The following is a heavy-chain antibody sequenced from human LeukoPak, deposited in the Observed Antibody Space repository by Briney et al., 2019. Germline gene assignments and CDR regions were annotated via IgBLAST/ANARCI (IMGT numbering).Heavy chain of an antibody. Sequence: GGSLRLSCAASGFTFSSYAMRWVRQAPGKGLEWVALISYDGSNKYFADSVKGRFTISRDNSKNTLYLQMNSLRAEDTAVYYCAELGITMIGGVWGKGTTVTISS. CDR1: GFTFSSYA. D-gene: IGHD3-10*02. CDR3: AELGITMIGGV. V-gene: IGHV3-30*07. CDR2: ISYDGSNK. J-gene: IGHJ6*04.